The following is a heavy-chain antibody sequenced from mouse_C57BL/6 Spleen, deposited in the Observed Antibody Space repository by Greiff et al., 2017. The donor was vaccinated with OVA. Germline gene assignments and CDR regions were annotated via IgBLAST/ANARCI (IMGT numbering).Heavy chain of an antibody. CDR2: ISYDGSN. CDR1: GYSITSGYY. V-gene: IGHV3-6*01. D-gene: IGHD2-4*01. Sequence: EVHLVESGPGLVKPSQSLSLTCSVTGYSITSGYYWNWIRQFPGNKLEWMGYISYDGSNNYNPSLKNRISITRDTSKNQFFLKLNSVTTEDTATYYCAREDDYDGFDYWGQGITLTVSS. J-gene: IGHJ2*01. CDR3: AREDDYDGFDY.